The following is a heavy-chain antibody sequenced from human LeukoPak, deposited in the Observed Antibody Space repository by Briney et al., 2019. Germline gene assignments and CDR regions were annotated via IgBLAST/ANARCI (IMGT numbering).Heavy chain of an antibody. Sequence: PSETLSLTCAVSDFSISTDYYWGWIRQPPGKGLEWIGSIYHSGSTYYNPSLESRVTISVDTSKNQFSLKMNFVTAADTAVYYCERRHSTTWDFDSWGQGTLVTVSS. CDR1: DFSISTDYY. CDR3: ERRHSTTWDFDS. J-gene: IGHJ4*02. V-gene: IGHV4-38-2*01. CDR2: IYHSGST. D-gene: IGHD2/OR15-2a*01.